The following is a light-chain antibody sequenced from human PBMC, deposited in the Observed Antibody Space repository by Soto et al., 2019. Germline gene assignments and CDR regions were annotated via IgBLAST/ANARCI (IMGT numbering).Light chain of an antibody. Sequence: QSALTQPRSVSGSPGQSVTISCTGTNNDIGIYNFVSWYQQHPGKAPKLIIYDVTARPSGVPDRFSGSKSGTTAYLTISGLQGEDEADDYCCSYAGSHTFFGGGTKVTVL. CDR1: NNDIGIYNF. V-gene: IGLV2-11*01. CDR3: CSYAGSHTF. CDR2: DVT. J-gene: IGLJ2*01.